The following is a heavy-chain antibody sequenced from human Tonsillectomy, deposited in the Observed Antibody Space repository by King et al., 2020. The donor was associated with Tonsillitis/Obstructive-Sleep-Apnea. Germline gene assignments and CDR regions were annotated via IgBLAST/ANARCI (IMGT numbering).Heavy chain of an antibody. D-gene: IGHD2-15*01. J-gene: IGHJ3*02. CDR3: ARPYCSGGSCYSGATFDI. CDR2: IYPGDSDT. CDR1: GYSFSSYW. V-gene: IGHV5-51*01. Sequence: QLVQSGAEVKKPGESLKISCKGSGYSFSSYWIGWVRQMPGKGLEWMGIIYPGDSDTRYSLSFQGQVTISADKSISTAYLQWSSLKASDTAMYYCARPYCSGGSCYSGATFDIWGQGTMVTVSS.